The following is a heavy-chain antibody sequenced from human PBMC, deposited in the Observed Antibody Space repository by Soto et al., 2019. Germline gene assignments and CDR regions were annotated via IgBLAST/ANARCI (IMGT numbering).Heavy chain of an antibody. D-gene: IGHD2-15*01. CDR2: IYYSGST. CDR1: GGSISSGGYY. CDR3: ARYCSGGSCYSLLGMDV. Sequence: LSLTCTVSGGSISSGGYYWSWIRQHPGKVLEWIGYIYYSGSTYYNPSLKSRVTISVDTSKNQFSLKLSSVTAADTAVYYCARYCSGGSCYSLLGMDVWGQGTTVTVSS. V-gene: IGHV4-31*03. J-gene: IGHJ6*02.